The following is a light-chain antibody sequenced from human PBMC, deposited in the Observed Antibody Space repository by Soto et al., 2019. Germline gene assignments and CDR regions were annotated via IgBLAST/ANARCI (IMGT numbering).Light chain of an antibody. CDR3: CSYAGSYTFDVV. V-gene: IGLV2-11*01. CDR1: SSDVGGYNY. J-gene: IGLJ2*01. Sequence: QSALTQPRSVSGSPGQSVTISCTGTSSDVGGYNYVSWYQQHPGKAPKLMIYDVSKRPSGVPDRFAGSKSGNTASLTISGVQAEDEDDYYFCSYAGSYTFDVVFGGGTKLTVL. CDR2: DVS.